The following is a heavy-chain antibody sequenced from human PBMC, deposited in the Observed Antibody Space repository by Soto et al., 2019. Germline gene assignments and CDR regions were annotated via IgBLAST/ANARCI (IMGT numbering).Heavy chain of an antibody. CDR2: IYYSGST. Sequence: QVQLQESGPGLVKPSQTLSLTCTVSGGSISSGGYYWSWIRQHPGKGLEWIGYIYYSGSTYYNPSLKSRVTISVDTSKNQFYLKLSSVTAADTAVYSCVRVVYYYGSGSYLDYWGQGTLVTVSS. V-gene: IGHV4-31*03. CDR3: VRVVYYYGSGSYLDY. CDR1: GGSISSGGYY. J-gene: IGHJ4*02. D-gene: IGHD3-10*01.